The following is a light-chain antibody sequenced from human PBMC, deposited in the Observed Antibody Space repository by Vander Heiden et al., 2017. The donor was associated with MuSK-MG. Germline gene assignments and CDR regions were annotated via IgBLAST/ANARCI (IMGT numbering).Light chain of an antibody. CDR1: SSNIGAPHD. J-gene: IGLJ3*02. Sequence: QSVLTQPLSVSGAPGQRASISRTGRSSNIGAPHDVHWYQQLPRTAPKLLIYSNLHRPSGVPDRFSASKSGTSASLAITGLQAEDEADYYCQSYDSSLRSWVFGGGTKLTVL. CDR2: SNL. CDR3: QSYDSSLRSWV. V-gene: IGLV1-40*01.